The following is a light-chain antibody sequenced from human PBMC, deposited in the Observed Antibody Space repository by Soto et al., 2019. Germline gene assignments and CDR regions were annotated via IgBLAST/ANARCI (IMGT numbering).Light chain of an antibody. CDR2: TDT. J-gene: IGLJ3*02. V-gene: IGLV3-9*01. CDR1: NIGTKN. CDR3: HVWDSSTVV. Sequence: SYDLTQPLSVSVALGQTARITCGGNNIGTKNVHWYQQKPGQAPVLVIYTDTNRPSGIPERFSGSNSGNTATLTISRAQAGDEADYYCHVWDSSTVVFGGGTKLTVL.